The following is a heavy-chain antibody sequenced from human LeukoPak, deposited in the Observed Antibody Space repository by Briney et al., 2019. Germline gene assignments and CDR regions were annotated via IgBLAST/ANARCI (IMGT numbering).Heavy chain of an antibody. V-gene: IGHV3-7*03. CDR1: GLNFSSRW. J-gene: IGHJ4*02. D-gene: IGHD6-13*01. Sequence: GGSLRLSCAASGLNFSSRWMNWVRQAPGQGLEWVASIKEDGSEKHYADSVKGRFTISRDNGENSLYLQMNSLRAEDTAVYYCARDSGWWRFDFWGQGTLVTVSS. CDR3: ARDSGWWRFDF. CDR2: IKEDGSEK.